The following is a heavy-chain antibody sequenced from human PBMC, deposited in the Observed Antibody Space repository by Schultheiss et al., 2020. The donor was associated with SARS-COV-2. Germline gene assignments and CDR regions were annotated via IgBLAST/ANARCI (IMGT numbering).Heavy chain of an antibody. Sequence: SETLSLTCTVSGGSISSYYWSWIRQPPGKGLEWIGYIYYSGSTNYNPSLKSRVTISVDTSKNQFSLKLSSVTAADTAVYYCARGGGSWDHYNWFDPWGQGTLVTVSS. J-gene: IGHJ5*02. CDR3: ARGGGSWDHYNWFDP. V-gene: IGHV4-59*01. CDR1: GGSISSYY. CDR2: IYYSGST. D-gene: IGHD6-13*01.